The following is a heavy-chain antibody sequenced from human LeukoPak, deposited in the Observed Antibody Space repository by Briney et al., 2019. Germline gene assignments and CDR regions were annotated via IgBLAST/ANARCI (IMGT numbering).Heavy chain of an antibody. CDR3: ARDARIAIAGSGYYYYGMDV. CDR1: GLTLGSYW. D-gene: IGHD6-13*01. V-gene: IGHV3-74*01. Sequence: PGGSLRLSCAASGLTLGSYWMHWVRQAPGKGLVWVSRINTDGNSVSYADSVKGRFTISRDNAKNTLYLQMNSLRAEDTAVYYCARDARIAIAGSGYYYYGMDVWGKGTPVTVSS. CDR2: INTDGNSV. J-gene: IGHJ6*04.